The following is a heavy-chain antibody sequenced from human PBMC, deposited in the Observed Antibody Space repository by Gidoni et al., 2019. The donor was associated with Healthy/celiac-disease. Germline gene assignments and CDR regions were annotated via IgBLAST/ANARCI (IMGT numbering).Heavy chain of an antibody. CDR2: IYYSGST. D-gene: IGHD6-25*01. CDR3: ARDWRHFSRRGNWFDP. CDR1: GGTISSGGYY. V-gene: IGHV4-31*03. Sequence: PGLVKPSQTLSLPCTVSGGTISSGGYYWSWIRQPPRKGLEWIGYIYYSGSTYYKPSLKSRVTISVDTSKNQFSLKLSSVTAADTAVYYCARDWRHFSRRGNWFDPWGQGTLVTVSS. J-gene: IGHJ5*02.